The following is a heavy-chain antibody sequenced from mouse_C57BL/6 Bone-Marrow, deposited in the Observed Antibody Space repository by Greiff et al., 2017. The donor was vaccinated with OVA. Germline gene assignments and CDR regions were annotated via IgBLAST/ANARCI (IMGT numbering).Heavy chain of an antibody. CDR2: INPNNGGT. CDR1: GYTFTDYN. V-gene: IGHV1-18*01. Sequence: VQLQQSGPELVKPGASVKIPCKASGYTFTDYNMHWVKQSPGQSLEWIGDINPNNGGTIYNQKFKGKATLTVDKSSSTAYMELRSLTSEDTAVYYCARGGAMDYWGQGTSVTVSS. J-gene: IGHJ4*01. CDR3: ARGGAMDY.